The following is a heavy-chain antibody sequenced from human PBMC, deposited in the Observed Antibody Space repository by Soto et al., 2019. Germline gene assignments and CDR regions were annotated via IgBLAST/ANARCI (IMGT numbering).Heavy chain of an antibody. J-gene: IGHJ2*01. D-gene: IGHD1-26*01. V-gene: IGHV3-48*03. CDR1: GFIFSSYE. CDR3: ARGVEEEWELLGWYFDL. Sequence: EVQLVESGGGLVQPGGSLRLSCAASGFIFSSYEMNWVRQAPGKGLEWVSYISSSGSTIYYADSVKGRFTISRDNAKNSLYLQMTSLRAEDTAVYYGARGVEEEWELLGWYFDLWGRGTLVTVSS. CDR2: ISSSGSTI.